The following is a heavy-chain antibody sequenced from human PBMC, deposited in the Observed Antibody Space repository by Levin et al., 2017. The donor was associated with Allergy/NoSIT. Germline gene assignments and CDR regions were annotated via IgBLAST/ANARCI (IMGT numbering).Heavy chain of an antibody. D-gene: IGHD3-10*01. Sequence: SETLSLTCTVSGDSISGGTLYWSWIRQRPGKGLEWIGFIHHSGSAYYNPSLKSRLTMSLDTSKSQFSLRVTSVTVADTAVFSCGRDECAWLGECYGMDVWGQRTTVIVSS. CDR2: IHHSGSA. V-gene: IGHV4-31*03. J-gene: IGHJ6*02. CDR1: GDSISGGTLY. CDR3: GRDECAWLGECYGMDV.